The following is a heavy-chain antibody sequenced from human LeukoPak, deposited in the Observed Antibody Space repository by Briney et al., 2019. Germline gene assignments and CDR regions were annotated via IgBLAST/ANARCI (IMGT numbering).Heavy chain of an antibody. Sequence: NASETLSLTCTVSGGSISSGDYYWSWIRQPPGKGLEWIGYIYYSGSTYYNPSLKSRVTISVDTSKNQFSLKLSSVTAADTAVYYCARGNYGDYYYGMDVWGQGTTVTVSS. CDR3: ARGNYGDYYYGMDV. D-gene: IGHD4-17*01. CDR2: IYYSGST. V-gene: IGHV4-30-4*01. J-gene: IGHJ6*02. CDR1: GGSISSGDYY.